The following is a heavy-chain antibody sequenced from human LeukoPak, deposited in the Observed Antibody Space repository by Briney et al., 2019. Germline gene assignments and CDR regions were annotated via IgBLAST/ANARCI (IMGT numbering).Heavy chain of an antibody. D-gene: IGHD3-10*01. CDR3: ARESYYYGSGSYYYYYYYMDV. CDR2: IYYSGST. J-gene: IGHJ6*03. Sequence: TSETLSLTCTVSSGSISTSNYYWGWVRQPPGKALEWIGSIYYSGSTYYNPSLKSRVTISVDTSKNQFSLKLSSVTAADTAVYYCARESYYYGSGSYYYYYYYMDVWGKGTTVTISS. V-gene: IGHV4-39*07. CDR1: SGSISTSNYY.